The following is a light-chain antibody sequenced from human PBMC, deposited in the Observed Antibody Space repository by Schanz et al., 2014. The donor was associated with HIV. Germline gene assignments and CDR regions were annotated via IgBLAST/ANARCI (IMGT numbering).Light chain of an antibody. CDR2: GAS. V-gene: IGKV3-20*01. Sequence: EIVMTQSPAILSVSPGERVTLSCRARQSVSRYLAWYQHKPGQAPRLLIYGASSRATGIPDRFSGSGSGTDFTLTISRLEPEDFALYYCQQYGSSPLTFGGGTKLEIK. CDR3: QQYGSSPLT. CDR1: QSVSRY. J-gene: IGKJ4*01.